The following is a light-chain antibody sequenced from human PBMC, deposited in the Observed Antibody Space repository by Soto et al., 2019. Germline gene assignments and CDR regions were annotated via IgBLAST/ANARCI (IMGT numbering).Light chain of an antibody. CDR1: QSISTY. CDR2: AAS. Sequence: DIQMTESPSSLSTSVGDRVTITCRASQSISTYLNWYQQKPGKAPKLLISAASSLQTGVPSRFSGSGSGTDFTLTISSLQPEDFATYYCQQSYSTPITFGQGTRLAIK. J-gene: IGKJ5*01. CDR3: QQSYSTPIT. V-gene: IGKV1-39*01.